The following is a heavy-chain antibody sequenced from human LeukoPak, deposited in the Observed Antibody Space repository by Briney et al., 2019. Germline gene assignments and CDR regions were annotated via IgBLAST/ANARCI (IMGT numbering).Heavy chain of an antibody. CDR1: GYTFTSYG. V-gene: IGHV1-18*01. CDR2: ISAYNGNT. Sequence: ASVKVSCKASGYTFTSYGISWVRQAPGQGLEWMGWISAYNGNTNYAQKLQGRVTMTTDTSTSTAYMELRSLRSEDTAVYYCAGDNILVVPAPISDYGGRGTLVTASS. CDR3: AGDNILVVPAPISDY. J-gene: IGHJ4*02. D-gene: IGHD2-2*01.